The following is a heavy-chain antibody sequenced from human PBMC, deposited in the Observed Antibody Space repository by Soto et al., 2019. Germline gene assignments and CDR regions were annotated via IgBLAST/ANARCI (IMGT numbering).Heavy chain of an antibody. CDR1: GYTFTSYG. CDR2: ISAYNGNT. D-gene: IGHD3-9*01. J-gene: IGHJ4*02. V-gene: IGHV1-18*01. Sequence: ASVKVSCKASGYTFTSYGISWVRQAPGQGLEWMGWISAYNGNTNYAQKLQGRVTMTTDTSTSTAYMELRSLRSDDTAVYYCARALRYFDWLSDFGYWGQGTLVTVSS. CDR3: ARALRYFDWLSDFGY.